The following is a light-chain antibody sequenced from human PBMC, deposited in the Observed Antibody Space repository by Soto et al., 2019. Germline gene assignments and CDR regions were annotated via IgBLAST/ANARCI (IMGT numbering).Light chain of an antibody. V-gene: IGKV3-15*01. CDR3: QQYNTWPLT. J-gene: IGKJ3*01. CDR1: QSVSSN. CDR2: DAS. Sequence: ETVMTQSPATLSVSPGERPTLSCRASQSVSSNLAWYQQKPGQAPRLLIYDASTKATGIPARFSGSGSGTEFTLAISSLQSEDVAVYCCQQYNTWPLTFGPGTKVDIK.